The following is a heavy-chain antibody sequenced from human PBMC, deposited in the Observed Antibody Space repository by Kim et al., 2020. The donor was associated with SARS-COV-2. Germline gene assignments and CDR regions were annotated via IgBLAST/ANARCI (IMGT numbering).Heavy chain of an antibody. V-gene: IGHV3-7*03. D-gene: IGHD6-13*01. CDR3: VRRVSSWSSYFDY. J-gene: IGHJ4*02. Sequence: CEEPVKGRYTISRDNAKISLFLQMNSMRAEDTAVYYCVRRVSSWSSYFDYWGQGTLVTVSS.